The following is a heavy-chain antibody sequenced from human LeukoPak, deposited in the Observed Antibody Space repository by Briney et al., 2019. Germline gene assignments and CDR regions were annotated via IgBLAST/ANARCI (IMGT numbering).Heavy chain of an antibody. CDR1: GGSISSSNW. Sequence: PSETLSLTCAVSGGSISSSNWWSWVRQPPGKGLEWIGEIYHSGSTNYNPSLKSRVTISVDKSKSQFSLKLSSVTAADTAVYYCARGRPSSWWGRYFDYWGQGTLVTVSS. J-gene: IGHJ4*02. CDR3: ARGRPSSWWGRYFDY. CDR2: IYHSGST. V-gene: IGHV4-4*02. D-gene: IGHD6-13*01.